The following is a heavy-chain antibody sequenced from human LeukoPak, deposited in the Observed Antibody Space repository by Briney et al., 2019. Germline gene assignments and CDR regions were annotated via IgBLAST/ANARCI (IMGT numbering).Heavy chain of an antibody. V-gene: IGHV4-39*07. D-gene: IGHD3/OR15-3a*01. CDR1: GGSISSSNYY. CDR2: FYYSGST. Sequence: PSETLSLTCTVSGGSISSSNYYWGWIRQPPGKGLEWIGTFYYSGSTYYNPSLKSRVTISADTSKNQFSLKLSSVTAADTAVYYCARGHMIFGVVRSRNWFDPWGQGTLVTVSS. CDR3: ARGHMIFGVVRSRNWFDP. J-gene: IGHJ5*02.